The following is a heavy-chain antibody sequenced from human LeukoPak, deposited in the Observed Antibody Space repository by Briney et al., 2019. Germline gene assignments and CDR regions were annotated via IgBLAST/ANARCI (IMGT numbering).Heavy chain of an antibody. J-gene: IGHJ4*02. CDR3: GRGSYFRGNADY. V-gene: IGHV4-4*07. D-gene: IGHD1-26*01. CDR2: IYTSGST. Sequence: PSGTLSLTCTVSGGSISSYYWSWIRQPAGKGLEWIGRIYTSGSTNYNPSLKSRVTMSVDTSKNQFSLKLSSVTAADTAVYYCGRGSYFRGNADYWGQGTLVTVSS. CDR1: GGSISSYY.